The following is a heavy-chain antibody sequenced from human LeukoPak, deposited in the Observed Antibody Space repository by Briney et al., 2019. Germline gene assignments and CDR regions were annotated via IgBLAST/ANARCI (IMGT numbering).Heavy chain of an antibody. CDR2: IKQDGSEK. CDR1: GFTFSSYW. Sequence: GGSLRLSCAASGFTFSSYWMSWVRQAPGKGLEWVANIKQDGSEKYYVDSVKGRFTISRDNAKNSLYLQMNSLRAEDTAVYYCAREHFDWLSMGAFDIWGQGTMVTVSS. J-gene: IGHJ3*02. CDR3: AREHFDWLSMGAFDI. V-gene: IGHV3-7*01. D-gene: IGHD3-9*01.